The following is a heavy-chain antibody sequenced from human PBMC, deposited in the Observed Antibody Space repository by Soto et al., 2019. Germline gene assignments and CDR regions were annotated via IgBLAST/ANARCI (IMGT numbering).Heavy chain of an antibody. D-gene: IGHD2-15*01. CDR3: ARSARIVVVVAAAHDAFDI. J-gene: IGHJ3*02. V-gene: IGHV3-74*01. Sequence: GGSLRLSCAASGFTFSSYWMHWVRQAPGKGLVWVSRINSDGSSTSYADSVKGRFTISRDNAENTLYLQMNSLRAEDTAVYYCARSARIVVVVAAAHDAFDIWGQGTMVTVSS. CDR2: INSDGSST. CDR1: GFTFSSYW.